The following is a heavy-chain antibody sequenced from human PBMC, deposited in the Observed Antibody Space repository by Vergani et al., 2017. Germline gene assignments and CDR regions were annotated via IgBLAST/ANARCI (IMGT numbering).Heavy chain of an antibody. CDR2: ISGSGGST. CDR1: GFTFSSYA. Sequence: EVQLLESGGGLVQPGGSLRLSCAASGFTFSSYAMSWVRQGPGKGLEWVSAISGSGGSTYYADSVKGRFTISRDNSTNTLYLQMNSLRAEDTAVYYCAKVQGRWLQLNXFDYWGQGTLVTVSS. CDR3: AKVQGRWLQLNXFDY. V-gene: IGHV3-23*01. D-gene: IGHD5-24*01. J-gene: IGHJ4*02.